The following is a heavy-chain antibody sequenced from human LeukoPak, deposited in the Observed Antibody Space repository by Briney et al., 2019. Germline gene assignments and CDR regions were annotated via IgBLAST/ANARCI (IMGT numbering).Heavy chain of an antibody. Sequence: TSETLSLTCAVYGGSFSGYYWSWIRQPLGKGLEWIGEINHSGSTNYNPSLKGRVTISVDTSKNQFSLKLSSVTAADTAVYYCARGRNYYGSGSYPNYYYYGMDVWGKGTTVTVSS. V-gene: IGHV4-34*01. CDR3: ARGRNYYGSGSYPNYYYYGMDV. D-gene: IGHD3-10*01. CDR2: INHSGST. J-gene: IGHJ6*04. CDR1: GGSFSGYY.